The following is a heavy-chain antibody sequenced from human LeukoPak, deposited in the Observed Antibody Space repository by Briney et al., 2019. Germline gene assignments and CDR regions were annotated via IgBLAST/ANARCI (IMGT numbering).Heavy chain of an antibody. V-gene: IGHV3-48*01. J-gene: IGHJ4*02. CDR1: GSTFSSYS. CDR2: ISSSSSTI. Sequence: GGSLRLSCAASGSTFSSYSMNWVRQAPGKGLEWVSYISSSSSTIFYADSVKGRFTISRDNAKNSLYLQMNSLRAEDTAVYYCARDSSSMDVKYYYDSSGYVDYWGQGTLVTVSS. D-gene: IGHD3-22*01. CDR3: ARDSSSMDVKYYYDSSGYVDY.